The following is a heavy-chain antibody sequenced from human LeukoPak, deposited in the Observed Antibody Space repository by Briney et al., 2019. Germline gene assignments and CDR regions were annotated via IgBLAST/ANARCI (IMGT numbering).Heavy chain of an antibody. CDR3: ARDPFWDRWFDP. Sequence: GGSLRLSCVASGFVFSNSWMSWVRQAPGKGREWVAHIKPDRSEKYYVDSVKGRFTISRDNAKNSLYLQMNSLRLEDTAMYYCARDPFWDRWFDPWGQGTLVTVSS. D-gene: IGHD1-26*01. V-gene: IGHV3-7*01. CDR1: GFVFSNSW. CDR2: IKPDRSEK. J-gene: IGHJ5*02.